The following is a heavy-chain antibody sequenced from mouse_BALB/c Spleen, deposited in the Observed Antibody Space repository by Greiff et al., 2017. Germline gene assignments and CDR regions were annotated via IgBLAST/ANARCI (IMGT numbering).Heavy chain of an antibody. CDR3: ARGGGNYGFAY. J-gene: IGHJ3*01. CDR1: GFTFSSFG. CDR2: ISSGSSTI. V-gene: IGHV5-17*02. D-gene: IGHD2-1*01. Sequence: EVQGVESGGGLVQPGGSRKLSCAASGFTFSSFGMHWVRQAPEKGLEWVAYISSGSSTIYYADTVKGRFTISRDNPKNTLFLQMTSLRSEDTAMYYCARGGGNYGFAYWGQGTLVTVSA.